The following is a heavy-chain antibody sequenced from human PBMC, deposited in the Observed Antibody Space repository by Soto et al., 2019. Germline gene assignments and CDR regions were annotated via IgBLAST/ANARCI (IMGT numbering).Heavy chain of an antibody. J-gene: IGHJ3*01. Sequence: PSETLSLTCIVSGDSISSYYWTWLRQPPGKGLEWIGYIYYSGVTNYNPSLKSRVTILIDTSKNQFSLKLSSVTAADTAVFYCARGRYYDATAYSFDVWGRGTMVT. CDR3: ARGRYYDATAYSFDV. CDR1: GDSISSYY. V-gene: IGHV4-59*01. CDR2: IYYSGVT. D-gene: IGHD3-16*01.